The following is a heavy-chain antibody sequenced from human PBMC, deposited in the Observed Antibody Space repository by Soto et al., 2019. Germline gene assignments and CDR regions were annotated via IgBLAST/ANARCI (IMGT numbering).Heavy chain of an antibody. CDR1: GGSFSGYY. J-gene: IGHJ4*02. D-gene: IGHD3-3*01. V-gene: IGHV4-34*01. CDR3: ARGVYDFWSGYPYYFDY. Sequence: PSETLSLPCAVYGGSFSGYYWSWIRQPPGKGLEWIGEINHSGSTNYNPSLKSRVTISVDTSKNQFSLKLSSVTAADTAVYYCARGVYDFWSGYPYYFDYWGQGTLVTFSS. CDR2: INHSGST.